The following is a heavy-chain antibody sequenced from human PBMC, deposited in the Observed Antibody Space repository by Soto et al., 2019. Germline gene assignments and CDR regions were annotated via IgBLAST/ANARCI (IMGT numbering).Heavy chain of an antibody. D-gene: IGHD3-9*01. CDR3: ARGGVLRYFDWGAFDI. J-gene: IGHJ3*02. Sequence: QVPLVQSGAEVKKPGASVKVSCKASGYTFTSYAMHWVRQAPGQRLEWMGWINAGNGNTKYSQKFQGRVTITRDTSASTAYMELSSLRSEDTAVYYCARGGVLRYFDWGAFDIWGQGTMVTVSS. CDR2: INAGNGNT. V-gene: IGHV1-3*01. CDR1: GYTFTSYA.